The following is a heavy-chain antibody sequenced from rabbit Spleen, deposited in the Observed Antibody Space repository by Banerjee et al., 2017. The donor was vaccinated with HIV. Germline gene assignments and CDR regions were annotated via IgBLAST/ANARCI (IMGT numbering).Heavy chain of an antibody. J-gene: IGHJ6*01. Sequence: QSLEESGGDLVKPGASLTLTCTASGFSFSSSDYISWVRQAPGKGLEWIACIYAGSSGTDYASWAKGRFTISRTSTTVTLQVTSLTVADTATYFCARDSGSSFSSYGMDLWGPGTLVTVS. CDR1: GFSFSSSDY. CDR2: IYAGSSGT. D-gene: IGHD8-1*01. V-gene: IGHV1S40*01. CDR3: ARDSGSSFSSYGMDL.